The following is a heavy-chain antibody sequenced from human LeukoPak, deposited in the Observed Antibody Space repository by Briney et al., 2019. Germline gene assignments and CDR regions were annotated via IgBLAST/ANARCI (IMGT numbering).Heavy chain of an antibody. D-gene: IGHD1-26*01. V-gene: IGHV3-48*02. Sequence: PGRSLRLSCAASGFIFSSYSMNWVRQAPGKGLEWVSYISISSTTIYYADSVKGRFTISRDNAKNSLYLQMNSLSDEDTAVYYCARGAATCDYWGQGTLVTVSS. CDR3: ARGAATCDY. J-gene: IGHJ4*02. CDR2: ISISSTTI. CDR1: GFIFSSYS.